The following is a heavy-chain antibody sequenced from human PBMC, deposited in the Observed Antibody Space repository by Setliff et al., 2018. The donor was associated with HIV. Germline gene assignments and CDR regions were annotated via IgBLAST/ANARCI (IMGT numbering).Heavy chain of an antibody. J-gene: IGHJ6*03. V-gene: IGHV3-53*01. CDR3: ARGPPSDQFFYMDV. Sequence: PGGSLRLSCAASGLIVSSNYLNWVRQTPEKGLEWVASIYSGSNTYYADSVKGRYTFSIDNSKNTMYLLMDNLRVEDTAIYYCARGPPSDQFFYMDVWGPGTTVTVS. CDR2: IYSGSNT. CDR1: GLIVSSNY.